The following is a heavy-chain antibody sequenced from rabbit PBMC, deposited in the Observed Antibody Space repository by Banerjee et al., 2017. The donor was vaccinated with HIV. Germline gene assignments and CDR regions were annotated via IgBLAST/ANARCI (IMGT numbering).Heavy chain of an antibody. CDR1: GFDLSSGYD. Sequence: VESGGDLVKPGASLTLTCTASGFDLSSGYDMCWVRQAPGKGLEWIACIYVGSGGRTYYASWAKGRFTISKTSSTTVTLQLNSLTVADTATYFCARAYAGYTGNGYGSFSLWGPGTLVTVS. CDR2: IYVGSGGRT. D-gene: IGHD6-1*01. CDR3: ARAYAGYTGNGYGSFSL. J-gene: IGHJ4*01. V-gene: IGHV1S40*01.